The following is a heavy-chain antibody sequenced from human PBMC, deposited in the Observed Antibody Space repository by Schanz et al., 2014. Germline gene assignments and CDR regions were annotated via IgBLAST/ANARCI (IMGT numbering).Heavy chain of an antibody. V-gene: IGHV3-23*04. CDR3: AKSQGSSFDS. CDR2: IGTSGGT. CDR1: GFTFSSYS. Sequence: EVQLVESGGGLVQPGGSLRLSCAASGFTFSSYSMNWVRQAPGKGLEWVSTIGTSGGTNYAESVKGRFTISRDNSKSTLYLQMSSLRAEDTAVYYCAKSQGSSFDSWGQGTLVTVSS. J-gene: IGHJ4*02. D-gene: IGHD6-13*01.